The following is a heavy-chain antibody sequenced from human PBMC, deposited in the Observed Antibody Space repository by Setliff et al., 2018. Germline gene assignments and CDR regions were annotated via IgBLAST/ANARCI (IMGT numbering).Heavy chain of an antibody. J-gene: IGHJ6*03. CDR2: IDTTWST. Sequence: SETLSLTCTVPGGSVGNSYYHWNWIRQPAGKGLEWIGRIDTTWSTNYNPSLRSRVSISLDTSKSQFSLKLNTVTAADASVCDCARMTGFSYLDVWGKGTPVTVSS. D-gene: IGHD3-3*01. CDR3: ARMTGFSYLDV. CDR1: GGSVGNSYYH. V-gene: IGHV4-61*02.